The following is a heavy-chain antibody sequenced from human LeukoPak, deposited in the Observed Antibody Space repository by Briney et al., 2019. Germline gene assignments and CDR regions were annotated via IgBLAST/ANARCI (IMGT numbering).Heavy chain of an antibody. CDR2: IYYSGST. Sequence: SGTLSLTCTVSGGSISSYYWSWIRQPPGKGLEWIGYIYYSGSTNYNPSLKSRVTISVDTSKNQFSLKLSSVTAADTAVYYCARETAITERAFDYWGQGTLVTVSS. CDR1: GGSISSYY. D-gene: IGHD5-18*01. J-gene: IGHJ4*02. V-gene: IGHV4-59*01. CDR3: ARETAITERAFDY.